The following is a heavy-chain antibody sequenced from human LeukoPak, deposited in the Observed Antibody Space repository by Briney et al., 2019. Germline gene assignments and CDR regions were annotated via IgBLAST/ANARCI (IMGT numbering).Heavy chain of an antibody. J-gene: IGHJ4*02. Sequence: GGSLRLSCAASGFTFGSYGMHWVRQAPGKGLEWVAVISYDGSNKYYADSVKGRFTISRDNSKNTLYLQMNSLRAEDTAVYYCAKDGFLYSSGWEVYFDYWGQGTLVTVSS. CDR2: ISYDGSNK. CDR3: AKDGFLYSSGWEVYFDY. D-gene: IGHD6-19*01. CDR1: GFTFGSYG. V-gene: IGHV3-30*18.